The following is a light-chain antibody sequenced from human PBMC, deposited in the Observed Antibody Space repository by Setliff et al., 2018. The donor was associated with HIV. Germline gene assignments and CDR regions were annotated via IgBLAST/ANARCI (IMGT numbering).Light chain of an antibody. J-gene: IGLJ3*02. CDR1: SSDIGRYNL. V-gene: IGLV2-14*02. CDR3: SSYTTSTTLV. CDR2: QAT. Sequence: QSALTHPASVSGSPGQSITISCTGTSSDIGRYNLVSWSQQYPGKAPKLMIYQATKRPSGVPNRFSGSKSGNTASLTISGLQAEDEADYYCSSYTTSTTLVFGGGTK.